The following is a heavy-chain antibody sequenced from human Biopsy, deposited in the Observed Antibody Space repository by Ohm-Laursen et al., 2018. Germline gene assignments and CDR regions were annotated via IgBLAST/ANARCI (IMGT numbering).Heavy chain of an antibody. CDR2: ISPYNGDT. Sequence: SVKVSCKASGYTFTNYGISWVRQAPGQGLEWMGWISPYNGDTDYAQKLQSRVTMTTDTSTSTAYMDLRSLRSDDTAVYYCARDRWPHVTLLGLVVFDFWGQGTLVIVSS. D-gene: IGHD3-3*01. J-gene: IGHJ4*02. CDR3: ARDRWPHVTLLGLVVFDF. CDR1: GYTFTNYG. V-gene: IGHV1-18*01.